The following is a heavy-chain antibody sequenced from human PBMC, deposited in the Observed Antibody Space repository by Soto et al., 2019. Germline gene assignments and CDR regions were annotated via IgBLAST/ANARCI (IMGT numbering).Heavy chain of an antibody. V-gene: IGHV1-69*06. Sequence: QVQLVQSGAEVKKPGSSVKVSCKASGGTFSSYAISWVRQAPGQGLEWMGGIIPIFGTANYAQKFQGRVTITADKSTSTANMELSSLRSEDTAVYYCASQGHIVVVSAVVAFDIWGQGTMVTVSS. CDR1: GGTFSSYA. J-gene: IGHJ3*02. CDR3: ASQGHIVVVSAVVAFDI. D-gene: IGHD2-21*02. CDR2: IIPIFGTA.